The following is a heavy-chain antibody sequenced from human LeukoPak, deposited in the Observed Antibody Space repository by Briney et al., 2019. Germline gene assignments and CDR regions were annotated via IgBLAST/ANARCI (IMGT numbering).Heavy chain of an antibody. V-gene: IGHV3-21*01. CDR1: GFTFSSYN. D-gene: IGHD3-22*01. Sequence: GGSLRLSCAASGFTFSSYNMNWVRQAPGKGLEWVSSISGSSSFISYADSVKGRFTISRDNAKNSLYLQMNSLRAEDTAVYYRARDGLQGYYDSSGFFDYWGQGTLVTVSS. CDR3: ARDGLQGYYDSSGFFDY. CDR2: ISGSSSFI. J-gene: IGHJ4*02.